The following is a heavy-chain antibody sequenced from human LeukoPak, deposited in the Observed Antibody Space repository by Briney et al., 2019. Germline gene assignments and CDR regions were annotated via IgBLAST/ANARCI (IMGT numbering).Heavy chain of an antibody. V-gene: IGHV4-59*08. CDR3: ARRDDILTGYFDY. CDR2: IYYSGST. Sequence: SETLSLTCTVSGGSISSYYWSWIRQPPGKGLERIGYIYYSGSTNYNPSLKSRVTISVDTSKNQFSLKLSSVTAADTAVYYCARRDDILTGYFDYWGQGTLVTVSS. CDR1: GGSISSYY. J-gene: IGHJ4*02. D-gene: IGHD3-9*01.